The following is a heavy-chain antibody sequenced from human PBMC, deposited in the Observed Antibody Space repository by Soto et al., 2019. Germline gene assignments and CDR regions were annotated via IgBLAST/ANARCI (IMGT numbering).Heavy chain of an antibody. V-gene: IGHV4-61*01. CDR2: ISYSGST. Sequence: QVQLQESGPGLVKPSETLSLTCTVSGASVSSGTYYWGWIRQPPGKGLGWIGYISYSGSTNYNPSLKSRVTISVDTSKRQFSLKLSSVTAADTALYYCASSNSWSTLDYWGQGSLVTVSS. J-gene: IGHJ4*02. CDR1: GASVSSGTYY. CDR3: ASSNSWSTLDY. D-gene: IGHD6-13*01.